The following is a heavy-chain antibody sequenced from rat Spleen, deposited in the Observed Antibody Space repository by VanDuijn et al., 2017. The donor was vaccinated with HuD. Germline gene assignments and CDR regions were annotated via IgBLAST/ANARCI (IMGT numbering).Heavy chain of an antibody. D-gene: IGHD1-2*01. CDR2: ISPNDGNS. V-gene: IGHV5-46*01. J-gene: IGHJ2*01. CDR3: TRKAVAASPYYFDY. CDR1: GFTFSRFP. Sequence: EVQLVESGGGLVQPGRSMKLSCTPSGFTFSRFPMAWVRQAPTKGLEWVATISPNDGNSYLRASVKGRFTISRDIAKNTLYLHMNSLRSEDTATYYGTRKAVAASPYYFDYWGQGVMVTVSS.